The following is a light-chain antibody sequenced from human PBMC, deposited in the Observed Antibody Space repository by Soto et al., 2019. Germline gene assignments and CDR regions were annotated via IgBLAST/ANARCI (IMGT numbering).Light chain of an antibody. CDR3: QHSNSYSEA. CDR2: KAS. J-gene: IGKJ1*01. CDR1: QTISSW. Sequence: DIQMTQSPSTLSGSVGDRVTITCRASQTISSWLAWYQQKPGKAPKLLIYKASTLKSGVPSRFSGSGSGTEFTLTISSLKPDDFATYYCQHSNSYSEAFGQGTKVDI. V-gene: IGKV1-5*03.